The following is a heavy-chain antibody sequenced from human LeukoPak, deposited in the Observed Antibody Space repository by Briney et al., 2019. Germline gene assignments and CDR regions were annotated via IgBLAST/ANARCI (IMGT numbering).Heavy chain of an antibody. J-gene: IGHJ5*02. V-gene: IGHV4-59*08. CDR2: VYSNGGT. D-gene: IGHD4-17*01. CDR3: ATRKLTTATAVSEENWFDP. CDR1: GGSISSYS. Sequence: PSETLSLTCTVSGGSISSYSWNWIRQSPGKGLECIVSVYSNGGTNSNPSLKSRLTISVDTSKNQFSLKLTSVTAADTAVYYCATRKLTTATAVSEENWFDPWGQGILVTVSS.